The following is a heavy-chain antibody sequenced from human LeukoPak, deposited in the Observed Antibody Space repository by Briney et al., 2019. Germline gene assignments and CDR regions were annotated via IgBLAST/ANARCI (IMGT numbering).Heavy chain of an antibody. CDR3: ANINFDYLDNY. Sequence: AGGSLRLPCAASGFTFSSYGMSWVRQAPGKGLEWVSAISGSGGSTYYADSVKGRFTVSRDNSKNTLYLQMNSLRAEDTAVYYCANINFDYLDNYWGQGTLVTVSS. J-gene: IGHJ4*02. CDR1: GFTFSSYG. CDR2: ISGSGGST. V-gene: IGHV3-23*01. D-gene: IGHD3-9*01.